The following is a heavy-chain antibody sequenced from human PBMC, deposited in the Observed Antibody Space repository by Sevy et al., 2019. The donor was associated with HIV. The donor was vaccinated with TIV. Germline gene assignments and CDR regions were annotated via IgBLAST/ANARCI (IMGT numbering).Heavy chain of an antibody. V-gene: IGHV4-39*01. CDR1: GGSISRGTYY. D-gene: IGHD3-3*01. CDR3: VRQSEDTFPDRGSYIDY. CDR2: FYYSEST. Sequence: ETLSLTCTVSGGSISRGTYYWGWIRQPPGKGLEWIGTFYYSESTYYNPSLKSRVTISVDTSKNQFSLKLSSVTAADTAVYYCVRQSEDTFPDRGSYIDYWGQGTLVTVSS. J-gene: IGHJ4*02.